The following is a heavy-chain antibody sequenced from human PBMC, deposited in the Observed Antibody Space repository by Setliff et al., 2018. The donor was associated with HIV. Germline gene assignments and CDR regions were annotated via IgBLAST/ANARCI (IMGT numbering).Heavy chain of an antibody. CDR1: GFDLGDYA. Sequence: GGSLRLSCAGVGFDLGDYAVTWVRQAPGKGLEWVSFIRSEEYGGTSAFAASVKGKFTISRDDTRGIAYLQMNSLQTEDTGVYYCARDDSGYNYDGRGMDVWGQGTTVTVSS. CDR3: ARDDSGYNYDGRGMDV. CDR2: IRSEEYGGTS. J-gene: IGHJ6*02. D-gene: IGHD5-12*01. V-gene: IGHV3-49*04.